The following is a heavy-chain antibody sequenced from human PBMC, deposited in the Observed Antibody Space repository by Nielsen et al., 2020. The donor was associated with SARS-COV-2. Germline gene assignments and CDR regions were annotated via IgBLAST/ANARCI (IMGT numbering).Heavy chain of an antibody. CDR2: IYYSGST. V-gene: IGHV4-59*01. D-gene: IGHD3-10*01. J-gene: IGHJ5*02. CDR3: AGVLLWFGEFGWFDP. CDR1: GGSISSYY. Sequence: SQTLSLTCTVSGGSISSYYWSWIRQPPGKGLEWIGYIYYSGSTNYNPSLKGRVTISVDTSKNQFSLKLSSVTAADTAVYYCAGVLLWFGEFGWFDPWGQGTLVTVSS.